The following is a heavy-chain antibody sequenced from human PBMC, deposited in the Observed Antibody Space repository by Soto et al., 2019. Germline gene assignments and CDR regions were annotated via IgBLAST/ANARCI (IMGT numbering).Heavy chain of an antibody. CDR1: GFTFSNYA. J-gene: IGHJ4*02. Sequence: LRLSCAASGFTFSNYAMSWVRQAPGKGLEWVSSITGSGDYTYYADSVKGRFTISRDNSKNTLYLQMNSLRAEDTAVYYCAKARYYDSTGYLYCFDYWGQGTLVTVSS. CDR2: ITGSGDYT. D-gene: IGHD3-22*01. CDR3: AKARYYDSTGYLYCFDY. V-gene: IGHV3-23*01.